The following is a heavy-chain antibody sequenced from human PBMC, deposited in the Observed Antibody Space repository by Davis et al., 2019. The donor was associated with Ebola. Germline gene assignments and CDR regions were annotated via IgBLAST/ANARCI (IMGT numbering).Heavy chain of an antibody. V-gene: IGHV4-61*01. Sequence: MPSETLSLTCTVSGGSVSSGSYFWSWIRQPPGKGLEWIGYIYYSGSTNYNPSLKRRVTISVDTSKNQFSLKLSSVTAADTAVYYCARLEAAAGLDYWGQGTLVTVSS. D-gene: IGHD6-13*01. CDR3: ARLEAAAGLDY. CDR2: IYYSGST. J-gene: IGHJ4*02. CDR1: GGSVSSGSYF.